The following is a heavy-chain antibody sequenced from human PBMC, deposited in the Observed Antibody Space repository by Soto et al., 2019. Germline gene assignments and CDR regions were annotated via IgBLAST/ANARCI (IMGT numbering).Heavy chain of an antibody. Sequence: PSETLSLTCTVSGGSISSYYWSWIRQPPGKGLEWIGYIYYSGSTNYNPSLKSRVTISVDTSKNQFSLKLSSVTAADTAVYYCARSAGYYYYGMDVWGQGTTVTAP. CDR2: IYYSGST. V-gene: IGHV4-59*01. D-gene: IGHD2-15*01. CDR1: GGSISSYY. CDR3: ARSAGYYYYGMDV. J-gene: IGHJ6*02.